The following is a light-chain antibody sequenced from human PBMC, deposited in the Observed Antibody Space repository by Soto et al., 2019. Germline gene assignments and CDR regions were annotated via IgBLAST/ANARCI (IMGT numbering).Light chain of an antibody. CDR1: QSVSIN. V-gene: IGKV3-15*01. CDR2: GAS. CDR3: QQYNNWPRT. Sequence: EIVMTQSPATLSVSPGERATLCCRAGQSVSINLAWYQQKPGQAPRLLIYGASSRATGIPARFSGSGSGTEFTLTISSLQSEDSAVYFCQQYNNWPRTFGQGTKVDIK. J-gene: IGKJ1*01.